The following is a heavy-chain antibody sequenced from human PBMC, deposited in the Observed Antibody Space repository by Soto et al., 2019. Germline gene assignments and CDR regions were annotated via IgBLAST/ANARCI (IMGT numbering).Heavy chain of an antibody. V-gene: IGHV4-61*01. CDR2: IYYSGST. Sequence: QVQLQESGPGLVKPSETLSLTCTVSGGSVSSGSYYWSWIRQPPGKGLEWIGYIYYSGSTNYNPSLKIRVTISVDTSKNQFSLKLSSVTAADTAVYYCAREGRDDGDYLDYWGQGTLVTVSS. D-gene: IGHD4-17*01. J-gene: IGHJ4*02. CDR1: GGSVSSGSYY. CDR3: AREGRDDGDYLDY.